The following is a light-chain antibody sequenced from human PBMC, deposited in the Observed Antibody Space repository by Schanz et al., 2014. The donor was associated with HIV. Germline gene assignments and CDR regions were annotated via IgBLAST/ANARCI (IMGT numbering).Light chain of an antibody. Sequence: EIVLTQSPGTLSLSRGERATLSCRASQSVSFKLAWYQQKPGQAPRLLIYGASTRATGIPARFSGSGSGTEFTLTISSLQSEDFAVYYCQQYNNWPPITFGGGTKVEIK. CDR2: GAS. J-gene: IGKJ4*01. CDR3: QQYNNWPPIT. V-gene: IGKV3-15*01. CDR1: QSVSFK.